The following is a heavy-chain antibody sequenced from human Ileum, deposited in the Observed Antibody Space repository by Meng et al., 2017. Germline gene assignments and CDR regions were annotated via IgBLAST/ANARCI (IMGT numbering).Heavy chain of an antibody. V-gene: IGHV4-34*01. CDR3: ARAWSSSWSFLDF. J-gene: IGHJ4*02. CDR2: INRGGNT. Sequence: WVAAICTPYESLSLTCSVSGGSLSGYYWTWIRQYPGKGLEWIGEINRGGNTNYNPSLKSRITMSVDTSKNQFFLNLTSVTPADTAVYYCARAWSSSWSFLDFWGQGTLVTVSS. D-gene: IGHD6-13*01. CDR1: GGSLSGYY.